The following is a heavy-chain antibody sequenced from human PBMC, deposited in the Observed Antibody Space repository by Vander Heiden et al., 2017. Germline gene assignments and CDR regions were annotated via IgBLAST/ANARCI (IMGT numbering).Heavy chain of an antibody. CDR3: ARQRITMVRGVKGAMDV. Sequence: EVQLVQSGAEVKKPGESLKISCKGSGYSFISYWIGGVRQMPGKGLEWMEIIKPGDSDTRYSPSFQGQVTISVDKSISTAYLQWSSLKASDTAMYYCARQRITMVRGVKGAMDVWGQGTTVTVSS. CDR1: GYSFISYW. J-gene: IGHJ6*02. D-gene: IGHD3-10*01. V-gene: IGHV5-51*01. CDR2: IKPGDSDT.